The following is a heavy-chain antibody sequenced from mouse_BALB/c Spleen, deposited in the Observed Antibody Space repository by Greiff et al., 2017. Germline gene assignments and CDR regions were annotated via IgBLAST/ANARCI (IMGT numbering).Heavy chain of an antibody. CDR1: GFTFNTYA. CDR2: IRSKSNNYAT. J-gene: IGHJ4*01. D-gene: IGHD2-5*01. V-gene: IGHV10-1*02. Sequence: EVQLVESGGGLVQPKGSLKLSCAASGFTFNTYAMNWVRQAPGKGLEWVARIRSKSNNYATYYADSVKDRFTISRDDSQSKLYLQMNNLKTEDTAMYYCVSSNYYAMDYWGQGTSVTVSS. CDR3: VSSNYYAMDY.